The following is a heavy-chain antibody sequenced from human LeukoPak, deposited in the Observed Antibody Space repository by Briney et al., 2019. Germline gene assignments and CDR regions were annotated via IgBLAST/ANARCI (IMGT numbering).Heavy chain of an antibody. CDR1: GFTVSSNY. CDR3: AKTASPYYYYYMDV. V-gene: IGHV3-53*01. Sequence: GGSLRLSCAASGFTVSSNYMSWVRQAPGKGLEWVSVIYSGGSTYYADSVKGRFTISRDNSKNTLYLQMNSLRAEDTAVYYCAKTASPYYYYYMDVWGKGTTVTVSS. D-gene: IGHD5-24*01. J-gene: IGHJ6*03. CDR2: IYSGGST.